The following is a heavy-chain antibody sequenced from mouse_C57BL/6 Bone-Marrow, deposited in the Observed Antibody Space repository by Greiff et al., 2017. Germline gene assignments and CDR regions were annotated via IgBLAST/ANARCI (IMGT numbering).Heavy chain of an antibody. CDR1: GYAFSSSW. CDR2: IYPGDGDT. J-gene: IGHJ2*01. Sequence: VQRVESGPELVKPGASVKISCKASGYAFSSSWMNWVKQRPGKGLEWIGRIYPGDGDTNYNGKFKGKATLTADKSSSTAYMQLSSLTSEDSAVYFCARYGYLFDYWGQGTTLTVSS. V-gene: IGHV1-82*01. D-gene: IGHD2-2*01. CDR3: ARYGYLFDY.